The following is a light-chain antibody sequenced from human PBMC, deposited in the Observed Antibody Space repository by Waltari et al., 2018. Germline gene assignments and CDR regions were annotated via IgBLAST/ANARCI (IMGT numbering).Light chain of an antibody. V-gene: IGKV3-11*01. CDR2: DTS. CDR3: QQRSAWPRT. CDR1: QSVITS. Sequence: IVLTQSPATLSLSPGGSATLSCRASQSVITSLTWYQQKPGQAPRLLIYDTSKRATGIPARFSGAGSGTDFTLTINSLEPEDFAIYYCQQRSAWPRTFGQGTKLEFK. J-gene: IGKJ2*01.